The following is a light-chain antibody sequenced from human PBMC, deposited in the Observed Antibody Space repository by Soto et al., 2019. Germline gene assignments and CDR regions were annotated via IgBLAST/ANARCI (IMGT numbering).Light chain of an antibody. CDR1: HDIKDF. J-gene: IGKJ5*01. CDR3: XXXDSLPPT. Sequence: DIQMTQSPSSLSASVGDRVTITCQASHDIKDFLNWFQEKPGKAPKLLIYDASNLQTGVPSRFSGSGSGTHFTFTISSLQPXXXXTXXXXXXDSLPPTFGQGTRLDIK. V-gene: IGKV1-33*01. CDR2: DAS.